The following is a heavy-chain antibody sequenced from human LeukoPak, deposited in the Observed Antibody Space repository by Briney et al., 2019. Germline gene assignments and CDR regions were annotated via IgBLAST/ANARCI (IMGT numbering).Heavy chain of an antibody. CDR3: ARDSGTWFYLQD. CDR2: IRYGGSHQ. Sequence: GRSLRLACAASGFSFGSYGMHWVRQAPGKGLEWVAFIRYGGSHQFYADSVRGRFTISRDNPKNTLYLQMNSLRGEDTAVYFCARDSGTWFYLQDWGQGTLVTVSS. J-gene: IGHJ1*01. V-gene: IGHV3-33*01. D-gene: IGHD2/OR15-2a*01. CDR1: GFSFGSYG.